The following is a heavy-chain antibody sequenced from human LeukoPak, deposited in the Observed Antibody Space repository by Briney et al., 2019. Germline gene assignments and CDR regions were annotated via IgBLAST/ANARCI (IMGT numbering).Heavy chain of an antibody. D-gene: IGHD3-22*01. CDR1: GGSIRSGTYN. V-gene: IGHV4-39*07. Sequence: SETLSLTCTVSGGSIRSGTYNWGWIRQPPGKGLEWIGSVHYTGTTFYNPSLKSRVTISVDTSKNQFSLKLSSVTAADTAVYYCARKWRRPYYYDSSGYYHFDYWGQGTLVTVSS. CDR3: ARKWRRPYYYDSSGYYHFDY. CDR2: VHYTGTT. J-gene: IGHJ4*02.